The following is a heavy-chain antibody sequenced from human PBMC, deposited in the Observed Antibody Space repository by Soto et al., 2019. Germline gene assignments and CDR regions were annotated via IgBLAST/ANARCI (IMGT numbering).Heavy chain of an antibody. J-gene: IGHJ5*02. CDR3: ARGRYCSGGSCYHKLYNWFDP. CDR1: GYTFPSYD. D-gene: IGHD2-15*01. V-gene: IGHV1-8*01. Sequence: ASVKVSCKASGYTFPSYDINWVRQATGQGLEWMGWMNPNSGNTGYAQKFQGRVTMTRNTSISTAYMELSSLRSEDTAVYYCARGRYCSGGSCYHKLYNWFDPWGQGTLVTVSS. CDR2: MNPNSGNT.